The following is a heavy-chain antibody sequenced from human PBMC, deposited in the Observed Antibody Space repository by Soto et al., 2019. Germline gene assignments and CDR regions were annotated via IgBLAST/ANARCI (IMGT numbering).Heavy chain of an antibody. CDR3: ARDGSSWGWFDP. D-gene: IGHD6-13*01. CDR2: ISYSGST. Sequence: SETLSLTCTVSGGSVSSYYWSWIRQPPGKGLEWIGYISYSGSTNYNPSLKSRVTISLDTSTNHFSLKLSSVTAADTAVYYCARDGSSWGWFDPWGQGILVTVSS. CDR1: GGSVSSYY. J-gene: IGHJ5*02. V-gene: IGHV4-59*02.